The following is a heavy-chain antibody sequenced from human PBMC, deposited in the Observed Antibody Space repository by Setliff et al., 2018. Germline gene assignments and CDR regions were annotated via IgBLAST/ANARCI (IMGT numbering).Heavy chain of an antibody. D-gene: IGHD1-26*01. CDR2: INSDGSST. CDR1: GFTFNTYW. J-gene: IGHJ4*02. V-gene: IGHV3-74*01. CDR3: TRDWGGVGATNAFDI. Sequence: PGGSLRLSCAASGFTFNTYWMHWVRQAPGKGLVWFSHINSDGSSTTYADSVKGRFTISRDNAKNTLYLQMNRLRAEDTAVYYCTRDWGGVGATNAFDIWGQGTLVTVSS.